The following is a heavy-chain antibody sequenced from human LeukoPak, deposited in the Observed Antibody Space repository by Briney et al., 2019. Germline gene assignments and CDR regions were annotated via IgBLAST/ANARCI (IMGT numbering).Heavy chain of an antibody. CDR1: GGSISSSSYY. CDR3: ARLSNWFDP. J-gene: IGHJ5*02. D-gene: IGHD4/OR15-4a*01. CDR2: IYYSGST. V-gene: IGHV4-39*01. Sequence: SETLSLTCTVSGGSISSSSYYWGWIRQPPGKGLEWIGSIYYSGSTYYNPSLKSRVTISVDTSKNQFSLKLSSVTAADTAVYYCARLSNWFDPWGQTTLVTVSS.